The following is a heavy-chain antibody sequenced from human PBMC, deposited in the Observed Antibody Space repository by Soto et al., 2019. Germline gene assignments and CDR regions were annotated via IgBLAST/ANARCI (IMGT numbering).Heavy chain of an antibody. CDR1: GFTFSDHY. CDR2: TRNKANSYTT. Sequence: EVQLVESGGGLVQPGGSLRLSCAASGFTFSDHYMDWVRQAPGKGLEWVGRTRNKANSYTTEYAASVKGRFTISRDDSKNSVYLQMNSLKTEDTGVYYCARGRAVGASFDYWGQGTLVTVSS. D-gene: IGHD1-26*01. J-gene: IGHJ4*02. V-gene: IGHV3-72*01. CDR3: ARGRAVGASFDY.